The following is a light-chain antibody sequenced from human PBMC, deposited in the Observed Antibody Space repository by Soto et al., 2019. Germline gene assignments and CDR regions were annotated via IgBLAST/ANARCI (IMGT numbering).Light chain of an antibody. CDR3: QQYNDWYT. CDR1: LSVSSN. CDR2: GAS. Sequence: IVMTQSPATLSVSPGQRATLSCRASLSVSSNLAWYQHKPGQAPRLLIYGASTRATGIPARFSGSGSGTEFTLTINSLQSEDFAVYYCQQYNDWYTFGQGTKLGIK. V-gene: IGKV3-15*01. J-gene: IGKJ2*01.